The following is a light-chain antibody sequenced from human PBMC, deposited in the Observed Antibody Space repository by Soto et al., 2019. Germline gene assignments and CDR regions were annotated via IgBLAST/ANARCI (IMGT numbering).Light chain of an antibody. J-gene: IGKJ2*01. V-gene: IGKV3-20*01. CDR3: QQQGNFSYT. CDR2: GAS. Sequence: EIVLTQSPGTLSLSQGERATLSCRASQSVPSDWLAWYRHKPGQAPRLLIYGASSRATVVPDRVTASGSGTDFTVTINRLEPEDSAVYYCQQQGNFSYTSRQVTKVEIK. CDR1: QSVPSDW.